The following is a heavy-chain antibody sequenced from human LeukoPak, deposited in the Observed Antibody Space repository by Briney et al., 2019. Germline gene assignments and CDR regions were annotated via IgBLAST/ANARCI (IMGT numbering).Heavy chain of an antibody. J-gene: IGHJ4*02. CDR1: GGSISSSSYY. Sequence: SETLSLTCTVSGGSISSSSYYWGWMRQPPGTGLEWIGSIYYSGSTYYNPSLKSRVTISVDTSKNQFSLKLSSVTAADTAVYYCARLAGYDFWSGYYISRAYFDYWGQGTLVTVSS. V-gene: IGHV4-39*01. CDR3: ARLAGYDFWSGYYISRAYFDY. D-gene: IGHD3-3*01. CDR2: IYYSGST.